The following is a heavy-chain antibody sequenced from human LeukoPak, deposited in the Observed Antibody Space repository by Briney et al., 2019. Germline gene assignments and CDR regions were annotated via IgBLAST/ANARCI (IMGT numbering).Heavy chain of an antibody. CDR2: ISSSSYI. CDR3: ARGFGYYDILTGYFDY. Sequence: PGGSLRLSCAASGFTFSSYSMNWVRQAPGKGLEWVSSISSSSYIYYADSVRGGFTISRDNAKNSLYLQMNSLRAEDTAVYYCARGFGYYDILTGYFDYWGQGTLVTVSS. J-gene: IGHJ4*02. V-gene: IGHV3-21*01. CDR1: GFTFSSYS. D-gene: IGHD3-9*01.